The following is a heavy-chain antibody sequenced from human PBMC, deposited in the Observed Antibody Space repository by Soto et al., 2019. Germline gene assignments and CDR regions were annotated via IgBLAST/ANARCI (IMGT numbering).Heavy chain of an antibody. Sequence: QVQLVESGGGVVQPGRSLRLSCAASGFTFSSYGMHWVCQAPGKGLEWVAVIWYDGTNKYYADSAKGRFTISRDNSKNSLYLQMNGLRAEDTAVYYCARDRGAVAGTRFYYGMDVWGQGTTVTVSS. CDR1: GFTFSSYG. D-gene: IGHD6-13*01. J-gene: IGHJ6*02. CDR3: ARDRGAVAGTRFYYGMDV. V-gene: IGHV3-33*01. CDR2: IWYDGTNK.